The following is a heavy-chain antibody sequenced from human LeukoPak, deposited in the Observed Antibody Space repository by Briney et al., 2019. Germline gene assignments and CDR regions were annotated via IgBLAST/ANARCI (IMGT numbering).Heavy chain of an antibody. Sequence: ASVKVSCKASGYTFTSYDINWVRQATGQGLEWMGWMNPNSGNTGYAQKFQGRVTMTRDTSTSTVYMELSSLRSEDTAVYYCARKYYYDSSGIGGFDIWGQGTMVTVFS. CDR1: GYTFTSYD. V-gene: IGHV1-8*01. D-gene: IGHD3-22*01. CDR3: ARKYYYDSSGIGGFDI. CDR2: MNPNSGNT. J-gene: IGHJ3*02.